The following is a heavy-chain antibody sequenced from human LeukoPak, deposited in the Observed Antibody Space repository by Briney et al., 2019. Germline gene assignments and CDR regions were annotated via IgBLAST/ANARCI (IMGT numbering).Heavy chain of an antibody. CDR3: ARHRYRSGSDWIDP. CDR1: GGSIGSSSYY. CDR2: IYYSGST. J-gene: IGHJ5*02. D-gene: IGHD1-26*01. Sequence: SETLSLTCTVSGGSIGSSSYYWGWIRQPPGKGLEWIGSIYYSGSTYYNPSLKSRVTISVDTSKNQFSLKLSSVTAADTAVYYCARHRYRSGSDWIDPWGQGTLVTVSS. V-gene: IGHV4-39*01.